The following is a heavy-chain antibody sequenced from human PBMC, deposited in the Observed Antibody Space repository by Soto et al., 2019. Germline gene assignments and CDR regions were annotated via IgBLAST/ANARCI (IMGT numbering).Heavy chain of an antibody. CDR2: IYYSGST. Sequence: QVQLQESGPGLVKPSETLSLTCTVSGGSVSSGSYYWSWIRQPPGKGLAWIGYIYYSGSTNYNPSLKSRVTISVDTSKNQFSLKLSSVTAADTAVYYCASRYCSGGSCYAWFDPWGQGTLVTVSS. V-gene: IGHV4-61*01. CDR1: GGSVSSGSYY. J-gene: IGHJ5*02. CDR3: ASRYCSGGSCYAWFDP. D-gene: IGHD2-15*01.